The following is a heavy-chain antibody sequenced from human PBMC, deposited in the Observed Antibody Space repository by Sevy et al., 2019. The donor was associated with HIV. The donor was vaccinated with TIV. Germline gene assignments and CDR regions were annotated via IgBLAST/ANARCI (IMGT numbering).Heavy chain of an antibody. V-gene: IGHV3-7*03. D-gene: IGHD3-16*01. J-gene: IGHJ4*02. CDR1: GFNFSTYW. CDR2: IKQDGSEK. CDR3: AREGVEADLGFDY. Sequence: GGSLRLSCGVFGFNFSTYWMSWVRQAPGKGLEWVANIKQDGSEKYYLYSWKGRFTISRDKAKKSLYLQMNSLTAEDTAVYYCAREGVEADLGFDYWGQGTLVTVSS.